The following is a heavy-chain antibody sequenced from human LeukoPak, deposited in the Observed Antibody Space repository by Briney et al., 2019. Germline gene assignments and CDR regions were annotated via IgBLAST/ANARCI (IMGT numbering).Heavy chain of an antibody. Sequence: SETLSLTCTVSGGSISSYYWSWIRQPPGKGLEWIGYIYYSGSTNYNPSLKSRVTISVDTSKNQFSLKLSSVTAADTAVYYCARDHHYSSSSYWYFDLWGRGTLVTVSS. J-gene: IGHJ2*01. CDR1: GGSISSYY. D-gene: IGHD6-13*01. V-gene: IGHV4-59*01. CDR2: IYYSGST. CDR3: ARDHHYSSSSYWYFDL.